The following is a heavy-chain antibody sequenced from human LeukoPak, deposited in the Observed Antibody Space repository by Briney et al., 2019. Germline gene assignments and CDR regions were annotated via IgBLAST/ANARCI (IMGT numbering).Heavy chain of an antibody. CDR2: IYTSGST. J-gene: IGHJ4*02. V-gene: IGHV4-4*07. CDR3: ARGGYYDSSGYSYYFDY. Sequence: PSETLSLTCTVSGGSISSYYWSWIRQPAGKGLEWIGRIYTSGSTNYTPSLKSRVTMSVDTSKNQFSLKLSSVTAADTAVYYCARGGYYDSSGYSYYFDYWGQGTLVTVSS. D-gene: IGHD3-22*01. CDR1: GGSISSYY.